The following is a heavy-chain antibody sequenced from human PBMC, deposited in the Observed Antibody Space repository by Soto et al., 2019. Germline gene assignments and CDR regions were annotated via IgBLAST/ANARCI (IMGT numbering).Heavy chain of an antibody. CDR3: AADRRTHLGCSAFDI. J-gene: IGHJ3*02. Sequence: GGSLRLSCAASGFTFSSYAMSWVRQAPGKGLEWVSAIRGSGGSTYYADSVKGRFTISRDNSKNTLYLQMNSLRAEDTAVYYCAADRRTHLGCSAFDIWGQGTMVTVSS. CDR2: IRGSGGST. D-gene: IGHD2-8*01. V-gene: IGHV3-23*01. CDR1: GFTFSSYA.